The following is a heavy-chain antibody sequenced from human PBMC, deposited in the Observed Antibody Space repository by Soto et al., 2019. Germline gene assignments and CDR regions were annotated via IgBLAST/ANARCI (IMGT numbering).Heavy chain of an antibody. V-gene: IGHV3-74*01. CDR1: GFTFSSYW. CDR3: ASSALFRLDY. J-gene: IGHJ4*02. CDR2: INSNGRTI. Sequence: EVQLLESGGGLVQPGGSLRLSCAASGFTFSSYWMYWVRQAPGKGLVWVSRINSNGRTISYADSVKGRFTISRDNAKNTVYLQMNSLRAEDTAVYYCASSALFRLDYWGQGALVTVSS. D-gene: IGHD3-9*01.